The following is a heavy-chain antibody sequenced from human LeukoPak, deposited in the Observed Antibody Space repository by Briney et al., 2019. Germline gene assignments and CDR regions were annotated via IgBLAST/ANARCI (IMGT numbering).Heavy chain of an antibody. CDR3: ARGPERTGVGTRYYYDMDV. CDR2: ISSSSSYI. CDR1: GFTFITYA. J-gene: IGHJ6*02. D-gene: IGHD2-8*01. Sequence: GGSLRLSCAASGFTFITYAMSWVRQAPGKGLEWVSSISSSSSYIYYADSVKGRFTISRDNAKNSLYLQMNSLRAEDTAVYYCARGPERTGVGTRYYYDMDVWGQGTTVTVSS. V-gene: IGHV3-21*01.